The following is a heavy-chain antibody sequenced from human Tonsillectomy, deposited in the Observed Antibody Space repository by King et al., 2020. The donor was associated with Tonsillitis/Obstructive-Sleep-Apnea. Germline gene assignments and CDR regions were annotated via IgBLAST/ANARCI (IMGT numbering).Heavy chain of an antibody. CDR1: GFTFSSDG. D-gene: IGHD2-2*01. J-gene: IGHJ6*03. CDR2: IWYDGSHK. Sequence: VQLVESGGGVVQPGRSLRLSCAASGFTFSSDGMHWVRQAPGKGLEWVAVIWYDGSHKYYADSVKGRFTITRDNSKNTLYLQMDSLRGEYTAVYYCARADGYAAFYYYMDVWGKGTTVTVSS. CDR3: ARADGYAAFYYYMDV. V-gene: IGHV3-33*01.